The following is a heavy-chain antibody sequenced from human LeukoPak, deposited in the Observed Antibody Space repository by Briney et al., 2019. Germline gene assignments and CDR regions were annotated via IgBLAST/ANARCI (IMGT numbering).Heavy chain of an antibody. V-gene: IGHV4-59*01. CDR1: GGSISSYY. CDR2: IYYSGST. D-gene: IGHD3-16*01. CDR3: ATDPFRGRFGAFDP. J-gene: IGHJ5*02. Sequence: SETLSLTCTVSGGSISSYYWSWIRQPPGKGLEWIGYIYYSGSTNYNPSLKSRVTISVDTSKNQFSLKLSSVSAADTAIYYCATDPFRGRFGAFDPWGQGTLVTVSS.